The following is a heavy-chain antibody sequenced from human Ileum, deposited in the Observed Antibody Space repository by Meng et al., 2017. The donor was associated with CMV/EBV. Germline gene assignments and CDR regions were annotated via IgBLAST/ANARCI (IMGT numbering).Heavy chain of an antibody. J-gene: IGHJ4*02. D-gene: IGHD4-17*01. CDR2: INLNSGGT. Sequence: AAVMVSCWASGYTFTGNYMHWVRQAPGQGLEWMGWINLNSGGTNYAQKFQGRVTMTRDTSISTAYMELSRLRSDDTAVYYCARLWNYGDPFDYWGQGTLVTVSS. CDR3: ARLWNYGDPFDY. V-gene: IGHV1-2*02. CDR1: GYTFTGNY.